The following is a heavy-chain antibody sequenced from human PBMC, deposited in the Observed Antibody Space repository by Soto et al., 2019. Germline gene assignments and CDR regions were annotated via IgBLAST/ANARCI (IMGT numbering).Heavy chain of an antibody. J-gene: IGHJ4*02. Sequence: ETLSLSCAASGFTFSSYAMSWVRQAPGKGLEWVSAISGSGGSTYYADSVKGRFTISRDNYKNTLYLQMNSLRAVDTAVYYCAKDQVTIFGVVIKLPYYFDYWGQGTLVTVSS. CDR3: AKDQVTIFGVVIKLPYYFDY. V-gene: IGHV3-23*01. CDR1: GFTFSSYA. CDR2: ISGSGGST. D-gene: IGHD3-3*01.